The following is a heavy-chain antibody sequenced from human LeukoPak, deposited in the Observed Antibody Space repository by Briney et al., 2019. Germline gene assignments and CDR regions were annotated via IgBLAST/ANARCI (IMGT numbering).Heavy chain of an antibody. CDR1: GGTFSSYA. Sequence: ASVKVSCKASGGTFSSYAISWVRQAPGQGLEWMGRIIPILGIANYAQKFQGRVTITADKSTSTAHMELSSLRSEDTAVYYCARDRSRYSSSFGTGDYWGQGTLVTVSS. J-gene: IGHJ4*02. CDR2: IIPILGIA. CDR3: ARDRSRYSSSFGTGDY. V-gene: IGHV1-69*04. D-gene: IGHD6-13*01.